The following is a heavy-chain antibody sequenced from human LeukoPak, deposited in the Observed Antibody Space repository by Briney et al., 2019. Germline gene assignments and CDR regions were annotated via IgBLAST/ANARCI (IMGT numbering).Heavy chain of an antibody. CDR3: ARGSSGWYITSYSYYMDV. V-gene: IGHV4-39*07. D-gene: IGHD6-19*01. J-gene: IGHJ6*03. CDR1: GGSISSSSYY. Sequence: SETLSLTCTVSGGSISSSSYYWGWIRQPPGKGLEWIGRIYSSGSTNYNPSLKSRVVISVDTSNNQFSLKLSSVTAADTAVYYCARGSSGWYITSYSYYMDVWGKGTTVSISS. CDR2: IYSSGST.